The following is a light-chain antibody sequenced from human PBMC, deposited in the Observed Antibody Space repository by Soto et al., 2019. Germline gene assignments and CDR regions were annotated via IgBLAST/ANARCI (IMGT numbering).Light chain of an antibody. CDR3: QQYISSPPGFT. CDR2: GAS. J-gene: IGKJ3*01. Sequence: EIVLTQSPGTLSLFPGERATLSCRASQSVSSTYFAWYRQKPGQPPSLLIYGASNRATGVPDRFSGSGSGPDFTLTISRLEPEDFAVYYCQQYISSPPGFTFGPGTTVKIK. CDR1: QSVSSTY. V-gene: IGKV3-20*01.